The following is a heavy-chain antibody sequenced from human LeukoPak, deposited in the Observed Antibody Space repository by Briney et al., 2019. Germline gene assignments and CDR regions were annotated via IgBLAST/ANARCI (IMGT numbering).Heavy chain of an antibody. V-gene: IGHV3-20*04. Sequence: GGFLRLSCEASGFTFDDYGMSWVRQLPGKGLEWVSGINRNGDSTDYAGSVKGRFTISRDNAKNSHFLQMNSLRVEDTALYYCARGFRNGPFDCWGQGTLVTVSS. J-gene: IGHJ4*02. CDR2: INRNGDST. CDR1: GFTFDDYG. D-gene: IGHD2-8*01. CDR3: ARGFRNGPFDC.